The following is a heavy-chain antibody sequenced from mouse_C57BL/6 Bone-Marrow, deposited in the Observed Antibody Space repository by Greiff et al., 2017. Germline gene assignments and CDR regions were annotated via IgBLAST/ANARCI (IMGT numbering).Heavy chain of an antibody. CDR1: GYTFTDYE. CDR3: TSPRWYFEV. CDR2: IDPETGGT. Sequence: SGAELVRPGASVTLSCKASGYTFTDYEMHWVKQAPVHGLEWIGAIDPETGGTAYNQKFKGKAILTADKSSSTAYMELRTLTSEDSAVYYCTSPRWYFEVWGTGTTVTVSS. J-gene: IGHJ1*03. V-gene: IGHV1-15*01.